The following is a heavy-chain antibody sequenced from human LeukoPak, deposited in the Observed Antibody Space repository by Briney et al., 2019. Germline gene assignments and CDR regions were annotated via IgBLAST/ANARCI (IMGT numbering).Heavy chain of an antibody. CDR3: ARDAIGITTYDSYFDN. CDR1: GFTFGDYA. J-gene: IGHJ4*02. CDR2: ISWNSGFI. D-gene: IGHD3-22*01. Sequence: PGRSLRLSCAASGFTFGDYAMHWVRQAPGKGLEWVSGISWNSGFIGYADSVKGRFTISRDNAKNSLYLQMNSLRAEDMAVYYCARDAIGITTYDSYFDNWGQGTLVTVSS. V-gene: IGHV3-9*03.